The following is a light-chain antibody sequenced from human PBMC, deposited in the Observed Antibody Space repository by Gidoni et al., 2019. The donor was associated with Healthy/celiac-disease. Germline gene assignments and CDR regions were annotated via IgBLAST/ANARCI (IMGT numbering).Light chain of an antibody. J-gene: IGKJ1*01. Sequence: TVLTHTPLSLSVPPGQPAAIPCKSSQSLLHSDEKPYLYWYLQKPGQSPQLLIYEVSSRCCGVADRFSGSGSGTDFTLKIRRVEAEDVGGYYCMREIHLWTSGQGTKVEIK. CDR1: QSLLHSDEKPY. CDR3: MREIHLWT. V-gene: IGKV2-29*02. CDR2: EVS.